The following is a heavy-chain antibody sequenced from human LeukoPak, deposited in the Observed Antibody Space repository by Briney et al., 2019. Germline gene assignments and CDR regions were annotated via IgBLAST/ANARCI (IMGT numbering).Heavy chain of an antibody. CDR2: IWYDGRDT. CDR1: RFTFSSYG. Sequence: PGGSLRLSCAASRFTFSSYGMQWVRQAPVKGLEWVTFIWYDGRDTDYADSVKGRFTISRDNSKNTLYLQMNSLRAEDTALYYCARYNGEVGAFDIWGQGTLVTVSS. CDR3: ARYNGEVGAFDI. D-gene: IGHD2-8*01. V-gene: IGHV3-33*01. J-gene: IGHJ3*02.